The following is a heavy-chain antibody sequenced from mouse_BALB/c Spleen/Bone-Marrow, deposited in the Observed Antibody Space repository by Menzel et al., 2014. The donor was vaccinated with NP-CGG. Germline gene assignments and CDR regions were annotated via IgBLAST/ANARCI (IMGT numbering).Heavy chain of an antibody. CDR1: GYTFTSYT. Sequence: VHLVESGAELARPGASAKMSCKASGYTFTSYTMHWVKQRPGQGLEWIGYINPSSGYTNYNQKFKDKATLTADKSSSTAYMQLSSLTSEDSAVYYCAYVNYGYAMDYWGQGTSVTVSS. CDR2: INPSSGYT. V-gene: IGHV1-4*01. J-gene: IGHJ4*01. CDR3: AYVNYGYAMDY. D-gene: IGHD2-10*02.